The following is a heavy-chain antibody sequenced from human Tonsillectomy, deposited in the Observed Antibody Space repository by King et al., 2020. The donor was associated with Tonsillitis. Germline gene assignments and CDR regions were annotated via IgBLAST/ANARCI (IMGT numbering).Heavy chain of an antibody. V-gene: IGHV3-30-3*01. CDR2: ISYDGSNK. CDR1: GFTFSSYA. D-gene: IGHD5-24*01. CDR3: ARDDRHLRDGYNFGY. J-gene: IGHJ4*02. Sequence: QLVQSGGGVVQPGRSLRLSCAASGFTFSSYAMHWVRQAPGKGLEWVAVISYDGSNKYYADSVKGRFTISRDNSKNTLYLQMNSLRAEDTAVYYCARDDRHLRDGYNFGYWGQGTLVTVSS.